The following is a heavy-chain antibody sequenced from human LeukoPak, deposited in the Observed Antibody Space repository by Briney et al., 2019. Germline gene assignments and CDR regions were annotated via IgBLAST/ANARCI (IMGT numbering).Heavy chain of an antibody. J-gene: IGHJ4*02. V-gene: IGHV3-23*01. Sequence: GGSLRLSCAASGFTFSSYAMSWVRQAPGKGLEWVSGISGSGDNTYYADSVKGRFTISRDNSKNTLYVQVNSLGTEDTAAYYCARGSYYDSSGSFYFDYWGQGTLVTVSS. D-gene: IGHD3-22*01. CDR2: ISGSGDNT. CDR1: GFTFSSYA. CDR3: ARGSYYDSSGSFYFDY.